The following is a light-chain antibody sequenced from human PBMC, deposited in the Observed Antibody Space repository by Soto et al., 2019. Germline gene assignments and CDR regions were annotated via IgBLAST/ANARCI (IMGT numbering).Light chain of an antibody. CDR2: EVT. CDR1: SSDIYDYKY. V-gene: IGLV2-14*01. Sequence: QSVLTQPASVSGSPGQSITISCTGTSSDIYDYKYVSWYQQHPGKAPKLMIYEVTNRPSGVSNRFSGSKSANTAYLTISALQAEDEADYYCSSYTSSSTVLFGGGTKLTVL. CDR3: SSYTSSSTVL. J-gene: IGLJ2*01.